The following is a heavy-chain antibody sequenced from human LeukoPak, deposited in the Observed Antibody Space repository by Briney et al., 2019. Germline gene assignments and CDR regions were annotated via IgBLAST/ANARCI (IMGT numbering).Heavy chain of an antibody. CDR3: ARATQDGSAFDI. D-gene: IGHD1-26*01. V-gene: IGHV1-69*13. J-gene: IGHJ3*02. CDR1: GGTFRSYA. Sequence: SVQVSCKASGGTFRSYAISWGRQAPGQGLVWMGGIIPIFGTANYAQKFQGRVTITADESTSTAYMELSSLRSEDTAVYYCARATQDGSAFDIWGQGTMVTVSS. CDR2: IIPIFGTA.